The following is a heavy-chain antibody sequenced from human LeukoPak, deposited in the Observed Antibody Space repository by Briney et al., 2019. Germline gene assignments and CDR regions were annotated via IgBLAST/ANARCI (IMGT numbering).Heavy chain of an antibody. J-gene: IGHJ6*03. CDR2: INHSGST. CDR1: GGSFSGYY. CDR3: AALGGYCSSTSCYYYYYMDV. V-gene: IGHV4-34*01. Sequence: SETLSLTCAVYGGSFSGYYWSWIRQPPGKGLEWIGEINHSGSTNYNPSLKSRVTISVDTSKNQFSLKLSSVTAADTAVYYCAALGGYCSSTSCYYYYYMDVWGKGTTVTVSS. D-gene: IGHD2-2*01.